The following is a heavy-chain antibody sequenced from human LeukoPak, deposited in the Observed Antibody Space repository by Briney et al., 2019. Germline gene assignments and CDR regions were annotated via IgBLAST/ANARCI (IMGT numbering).Heavy chain of an antibody. D-gene: IGHD3-9*01. Sequence: PGGSLRLSCAASGFTVSSNYMSWVRQAPGKGLEWVSSISSSSSYIYYADSVKGRFTISRDNAKNSLYLQMNSLRAEDTAVYYCARDRYDILTGYSYFDYWGQGTLVTVSS. V-gene: IGHV3-21*01. J-gene: IGHJ4*02. CDR2: ISSSSSYI. CDR1: GFTVSSNY. CDR3: ARDRYDILTGYSYFDY.